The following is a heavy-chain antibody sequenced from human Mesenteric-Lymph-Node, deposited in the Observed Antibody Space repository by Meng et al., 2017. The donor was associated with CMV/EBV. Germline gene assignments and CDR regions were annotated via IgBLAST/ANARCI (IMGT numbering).Heavy chain of an antibody. V-gene: IGHV3-23*01. CDR1: GFTFSSYA. D-gene: IGHD6-19*01. Sequence: GESLKISCAASGFTFSSYAMSWVRQAPEKGLEWVSAISGSGGSTYYADSVKGRFTISRDNSKNTLYLQMNSLRAEDTAVYYCAKDSLQWLDDDAFDIWGQGTMVTVSS. J-gene: IGHJ3*02. CDR3: AKDSLQWLDDDAFDI. CDR2: ISGSGGST.